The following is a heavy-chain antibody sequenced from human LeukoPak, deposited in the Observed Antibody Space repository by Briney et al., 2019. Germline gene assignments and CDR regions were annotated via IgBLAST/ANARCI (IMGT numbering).Heavy chain of an antibody. V-gene: IGHV3-21*01. CDR1: GFTFSTYN. Sequence: KSGGSLRLSCAASGFTFSTYNMNWVRQAPGKGLEWVSSISGSSSYIYYADSVKGRFSISRDNAKNSLYLQMNSLRAEDTAVYYCAKDDTIGYYAYWGQGTLVTVSS. J-gene: IGHJ4*02. CDR3: AKDDTIGYYAY. CDR2: ISGSSSYI. D-gene: IGHD3-3*01.